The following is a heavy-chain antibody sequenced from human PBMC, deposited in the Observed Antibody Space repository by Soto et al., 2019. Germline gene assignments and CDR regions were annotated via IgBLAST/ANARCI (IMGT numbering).Heavy chain of an antibody. CDR3: ARGANYYYGMDV. Sequence: EVQLVESGGGLVKPGGSLRLSCAASGFTFSSYSMNWVRQAPGKGLEWVSSISSSSSYIYYADSVKGRYTISRDNAKNSLYLQMNSLRAEVTAVYYRARGANYYYGMDVWGQGNTVTVSS. J-gene: IGHJ6*02. V-gene: IGHV3-21*01. CDR2: ISSSSSYI. CDR1: GFTFSSYS.